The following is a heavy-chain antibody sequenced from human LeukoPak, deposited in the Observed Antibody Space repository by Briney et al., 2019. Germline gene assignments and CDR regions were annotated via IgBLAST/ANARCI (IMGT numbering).Heavy chain of an antibody. D-gene: IGHD6-19*01. J-gene: IGHJ4*02. CDR1: GYTFTGYY. Sequence: ASVKVSCKASGYTFTGYYMHWVQQAPGQGLEWMGWINPNSGGTNYAQKFQGSVTMTRDTSIITAYMELSRLRSDDTAVYYCARVTVAGPYWGQGTLVTVSS. CDR2: INPNSGGT. V-gene: IGHV1-2*02. CDR3: ARVTVAGPY.